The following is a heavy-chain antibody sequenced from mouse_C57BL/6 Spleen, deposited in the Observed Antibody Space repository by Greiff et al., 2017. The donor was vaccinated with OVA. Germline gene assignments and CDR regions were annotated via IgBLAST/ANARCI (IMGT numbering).Heavy chain of an antibody. V-gene: IGHV1-4*01. CDR2: INPSSGYT. CDR3: ARSAQATGYYYAMDY. Sequence: VQRVESGAELARPGASVKMSCKASGYTFTSYTMHWVKQRPGQGLEWIGYINPSSGYTKYNQKFKDKATLTADKSSSTAYMQLSSLTSEDSAVYYCARSAQATGYYYAMDYWGQGTSVTVSS. D-gene: IGHD3-2*02. CDR1: GYTFTSYT. J-gene: IGHJ4*01.